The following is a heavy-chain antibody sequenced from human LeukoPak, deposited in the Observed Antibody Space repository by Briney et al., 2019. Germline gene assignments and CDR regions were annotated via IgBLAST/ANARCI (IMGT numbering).Heavy chain of an antibody. CDR2: IYYSGST. CDR3: ATGYSSGWYDY. CDR1: GGSISSYY. Sequence: SETLSLTCTVSGGSISSYYWSWIWQPPGKGLEWIGYIYYSGSTNYNPSLKSRVTISVDTSKNQFSLKLSSVTAADTAVYYCATGYSSGWYDYWGQGTLVTVSS. J-gene: IGHJ4*02. V-gene: IGHV4-59*01. D-gene: IGHD6-19*01.